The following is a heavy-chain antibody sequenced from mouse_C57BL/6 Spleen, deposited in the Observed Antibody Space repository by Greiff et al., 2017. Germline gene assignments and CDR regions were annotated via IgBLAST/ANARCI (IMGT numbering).Heavy chain of an antibody. Sequence: QVQLQQSGPGLVQPSQRLSITCTVSGFSLTSYGVHWVRQSPGKGLEWLGVIWRGGSTDYNAAFMSRLSITKDNSKSQVFFKMNSLQADDTAIYYCAIPIYDGYSLDYWGQGTTLTVSS. D-gene: IGHD2-3*01. J-gene: IGHJ2*01. CDR1: GFSLTSYG. CDR3: AIPIYDGYSLDY. CDR2: IWRGGST. V-gene: IGHV2-5*01.